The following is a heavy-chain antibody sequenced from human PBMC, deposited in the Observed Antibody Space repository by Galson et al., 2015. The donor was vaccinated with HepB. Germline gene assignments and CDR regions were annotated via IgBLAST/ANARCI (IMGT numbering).Heavy chain of an antibody. Sequence: TLSLTCTVSGGSISSGGYYWSWIRQHPGKGLEWIGYIYYSGSTYYNPSLKSRVTISVDTSKNQFSLKLSSVTAADTAVYYCARGNMPVKYDFWSPHYYYGMDVWGQGTTVTVSS. CDR3: ARGNMPVKYDFWSPHYYYGMDV. V-gene: IGHV4-31*03. J-gene: IGHJ6*02. D-gene: IGHD3-3*01. CDR2: IYYSGST. CDR1: GGSISSGGYY.